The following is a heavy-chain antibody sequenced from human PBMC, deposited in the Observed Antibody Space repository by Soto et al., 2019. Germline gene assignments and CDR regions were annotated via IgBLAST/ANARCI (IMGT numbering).Heavy chain of an antibody. CDR1: GVSINSGYYY. J-gene: IGHJ5*02. V-gene: IGHV4-30-4*01. Sequence: PSETLSLTCTVSGVSINSGYYYWSWIRQPPGKGLEWIGYIYYIGSTYYNPSLKSRATLSLDTSKNQFSLRLTSVTAADTAVFYCARCPHDRFDPFGPGTLVTFSS. CDR2: IYYIGST. CDR3: ARCPHDRFDP.